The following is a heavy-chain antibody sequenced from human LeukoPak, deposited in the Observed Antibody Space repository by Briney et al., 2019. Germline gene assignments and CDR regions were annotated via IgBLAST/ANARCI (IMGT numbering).Heavy chain of an antibody. CDR1: GFTFSSYA. CDR2: ISGSGGST. J-gene: IGHJ4*02. Sequence: SGGSLRLSCAASGFTFSSYAMSWVRQAPGKGLGWVSAISGSGGSTYYADSVKGRFTISRDNSKNTLYLQMNSLRAEDTAVYYCATQTRVGVGNYWGQGTLVTVSS. CDR3: ATQTRVGVGNY. D-gene: IGHD1-26*01. V-gene: IGHV3-23*01.